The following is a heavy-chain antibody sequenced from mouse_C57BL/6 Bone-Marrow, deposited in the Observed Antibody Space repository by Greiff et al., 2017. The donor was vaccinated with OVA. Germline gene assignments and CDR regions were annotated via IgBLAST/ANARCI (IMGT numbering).Heavy chain of an antibody. CDR2: IDPSDSET. V-gene: IGHV1-52*01. CDR3: ARRCGNSVWYFDV. D-gene: IGHD2-1*01. CDR1: GYTFTSYW. J-gene: IGHJ1*03. Sequence: QVQLQQPGAELVRPGSSVKLSCKASGYTFTSYWMHWVKQRPIQGLEWIGNIDPSDSETHYNQKFKDKATLTVDKSSSTAYMQLSSLTSEDSAVYYCARRCGNSVWYFDVWGTGTTVTVSS.